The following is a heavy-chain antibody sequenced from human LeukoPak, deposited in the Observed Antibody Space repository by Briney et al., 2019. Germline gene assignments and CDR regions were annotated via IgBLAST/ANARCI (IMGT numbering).Heavy chain of an antibody. Sequence: GGSLRLSCAASWFTVSSNYMSWVRQAPGKGLEWVSVIYTGGTTSYADSVKGRFTISRDNPKNTLYLQMNSLRADDTAVYYCARALRGAVGLDYWGQGTLVTVSS. CDR3: ARALRGAVGLDY. V-gene: IGHV3-53*01. D-gene: IGHD1-26*01. CDR1: WFTVSSNY. J-gene: IGHJ4*02. CDR2: IYTGGTT.